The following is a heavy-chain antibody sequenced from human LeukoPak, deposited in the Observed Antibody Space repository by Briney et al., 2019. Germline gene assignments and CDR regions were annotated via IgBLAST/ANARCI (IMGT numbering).Heavy chain of an antibody. CDR2: IYHSGST. CDR3: ARGGTIFGVVTSFDY. Sequence: SQTLSLTCAVSGGSISSGGYSWSWIRQPPGKGLEWIGYIYHSGSTYYDPSLKSRVTISVDRSKNQFSLKLSSVTAADTAVYYCARGGTIFGVVTSFDYWGQGTLVTVSS. V-gene: IGHV4-30-2*01. D-gene: IGHD3-3*01. J-gene: IGHJ4*02. CDR1: GGSISSGGYS.